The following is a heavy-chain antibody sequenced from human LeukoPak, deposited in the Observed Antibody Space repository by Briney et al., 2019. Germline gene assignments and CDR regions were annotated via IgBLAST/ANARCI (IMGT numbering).Heavy chain of an antibody. J-gene: IGHJ4*02. CDR3: ASGCVAVAGDY. CDR1: GGSFSGYY. V-gene: IGHV4-34*01. D-gene: IGHD6-19*01. CDR2: INHSGST. Sequence: PSETLSLTCAVYGGSFSGYYWSWIRQPPGKGLEWIGEINHSGSTNYNPSLKSRVTISVDTSKNQFSLKLSSVTAADTAVYYCASGCVAVAGDYWGQGTLVTVSS.